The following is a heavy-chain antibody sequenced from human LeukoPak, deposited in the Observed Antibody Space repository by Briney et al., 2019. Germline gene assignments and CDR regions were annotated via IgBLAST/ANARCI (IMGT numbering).Heavy chain of an antibody. CDR1: GFTFSNYG. CDR2: ISDSGGST. D-gene: IGHD3-22*01. J-gene: IGHJ4*02. V-gene: IGHV3-23*01. CDR3: AKRGVVIRVILVGFHKEAYYFDS. Sequence: QAGGSLRLSCEASGFTFSNYGMSWVRQAPGKGLEWVAGISDSGGSTNYADSVKGRFTISRDNPKNTLYLQMNSLRAEDTAVYFCAKRGVVIRVILVGFHKEAYYFDSWGQGALVTVSS.